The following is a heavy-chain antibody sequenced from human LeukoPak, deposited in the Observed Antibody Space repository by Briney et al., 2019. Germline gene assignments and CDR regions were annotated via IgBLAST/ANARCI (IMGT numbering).Heavy chain of an antibody. J-gene: IGHJ4*02. V-gene: IGHV3-23*01. CDR2: ISGSDTGT. Sequence: TGGSLRLSCAASGFTFSTYAMSWVRQAPGKGLELVSAISGSDTGTYYADSVKGRFTISRDNSKNTLYLQMNSLRAEDTAVYYCAKGLYHYYGSGSYTLDFWGQGSQVTVSS. CDR1: GFTFSTYA. CDR3: AKGLYHYYGSGSYTLDF. D-gene: IGHD3-10*01.